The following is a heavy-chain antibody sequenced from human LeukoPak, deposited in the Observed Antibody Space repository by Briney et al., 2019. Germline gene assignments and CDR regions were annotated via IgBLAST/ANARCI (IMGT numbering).Heavy chain of an antibody. D-gene: IGHD6-19*01. Sequence: SETLSVTCAVYGESFSGDYWSCIRQPPGKGLERIGQINHSGSTNYNPSLKSRVTISVDTSKNQFSLKLSSVTAADTAVYYWAIPSSGWYLGTGSTFYYGGQGNLVTVSS. CDR1: GESFSGDY. V-gene: IGHV4-34*01. CDR2: INHSGST. CDR3: AIPSSGWYLGTGSTFYY. J-gene: IGHJ4*02.